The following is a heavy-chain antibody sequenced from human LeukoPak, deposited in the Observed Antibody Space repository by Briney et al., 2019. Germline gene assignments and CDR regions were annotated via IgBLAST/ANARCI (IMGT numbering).Heavy chain of an antibody. CDR2: INTNVGTT. Sequence: PGGSLRLSCAASGFTFCSYAMHWVRQAPGKGLEYISAINTNVGTTYYADSVKGRFTISRDNSKNTLYLQMGSLRAEDMAVYYCARKAPSGTNDYWGQGTLVSVSS. CDR1: GFTFCSYA. J-gene: IGHJ4*02. V-gene: IGHV3-64*02. D-gene: IGHD1-1*01. CDR3: ARKAPSGTNDY.